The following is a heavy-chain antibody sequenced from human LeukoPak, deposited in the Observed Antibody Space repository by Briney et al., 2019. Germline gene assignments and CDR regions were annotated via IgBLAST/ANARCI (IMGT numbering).Heavy chain of an antibody. Sequence: PGRSLRLSCAASGFTFSSYAMHRVRQAPGKGLEWVAVISYDGSNKYYAASVKGRFTISRDNSKNTLYLQMNSLRAEDTAVYYCARDKQYDILTGYFPGDYWGQGTLVTVSS. V-gene: IGHV3-30*04. CDR3: ARDKQYDILTGYFPGDY. J-gene: IGHJ4*02. CDR2: ISYDGSNK. D-gene: IGHD3-9*01. CDR1: GFTFSSYA.